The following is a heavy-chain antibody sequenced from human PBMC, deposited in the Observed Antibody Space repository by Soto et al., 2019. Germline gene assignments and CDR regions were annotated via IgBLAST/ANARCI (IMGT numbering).Heavy chain of an antibody. CDR3: ARELDDSSGSPVY. D-gene: IGHD3-22*01. Sequence: QVQLVQSGTEVKKPGSSVKVSCKASGGTFSSYAISWVRQAPGHGLEWMGGVIPIFGTAHYAQKFQGRITITADEYTRTAYIELSSLRSEDTAVYYCARELDDSSGSPVYRGQGTLVTVSS. J-gene: IGHJ4*02. CDR2: VIPIFGTA. V-gene: IGHV1-69*12. CDR1: GGTFSSYA.